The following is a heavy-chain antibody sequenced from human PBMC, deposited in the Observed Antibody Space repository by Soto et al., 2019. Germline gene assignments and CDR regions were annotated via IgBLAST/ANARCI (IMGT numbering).Heavy chain of an antibody. V-gene: IGHV3-30*18. Sequence: GGSLRLSCAASGFTFSSYGMHWVRQAPGKGLEWVAVISYDGSNKYYADSVKGRFTISRDNSTNTLYLQMNSLRTEDTAVYYCAKDRGSSSWKDYHYYGMDVWGQGTTVTVSS. J-gene: IGHJ6*02. CDR3: AKDRGSSSWKDYHYYGMDV. D-gene: IGHD6-13*01. CDR1: GFTFSSYG. CDR2: ISYDGSNK.